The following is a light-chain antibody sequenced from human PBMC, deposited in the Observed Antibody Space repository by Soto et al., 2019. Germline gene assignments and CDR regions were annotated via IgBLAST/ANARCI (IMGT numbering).Light chain of an antibody. Sequence: DIQLTQSPSFLSASVGDRVTITCRASQALSKYLAWYQQKPGKAPDLLIYSASTLQSGVPSRFSGSGSETEFSLTIRALQPEDFATYYCQQLSRYPLTFGGGTTVDIK. CDR1: QALSKY. V-gene: IGKV1-9*01. CDR2: SAS. CDR3: QQLSRYPLT. J-gene: IGKJ4*01.